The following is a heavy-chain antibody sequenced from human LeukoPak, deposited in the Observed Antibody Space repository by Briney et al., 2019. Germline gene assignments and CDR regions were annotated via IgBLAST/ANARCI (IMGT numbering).Heavy chain of an antibody. CDR3: AKRPTARYCSSTSCNY. CDR1: RFTFDDYA. D-gene: IGHD2-2*01. J-gene: IGHJ4*02. CDR2: ISGSGGST. Sequence: GGSLRLSCAASRFTFDDYAMHWVRQAPGKGLEWVSAISGSGGSTYYADSVKGRFTISRDNSKNTLYLQMNSLRAEDTAVYYCAKRPTARYCSSTSCNYWGQGTLVTVSS. V-gene: IGHV3-23*01.